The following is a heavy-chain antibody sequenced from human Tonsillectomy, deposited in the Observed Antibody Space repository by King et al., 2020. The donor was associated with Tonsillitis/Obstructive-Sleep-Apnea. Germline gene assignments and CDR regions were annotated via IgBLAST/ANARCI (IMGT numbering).Heavy chain of an antibody. CDR3: ARDPVTTRHYFDY. D-gene: IGHD4-17*01. Sequence: VQLVESGGGLVQPGGSLRLSCAASGFTFSSYSLNWVRQAPEKGLEWVSYISSSSSTIYYADSVKGRFTISRDNAKNSLYLQMNSLRDEDTAVYYCARDPVTTRHYFDYWGQGALVTVSS. V-gene: IGHV3-48*02. CDR1: GFTFSSYS. CDR2: ISSSSSTI. J-gene: IGHJ4*02.